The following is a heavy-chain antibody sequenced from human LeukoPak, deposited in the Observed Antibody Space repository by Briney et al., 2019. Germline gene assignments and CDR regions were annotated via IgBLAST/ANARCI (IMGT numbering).Heavy chain of an antibody. CDR2: IIPILGIA. Sequence: ASVKVSCKASGGTFSSYTISWVRQAPGQGLEWMGRIIPILGIANYAQKFQGRVTITADKSTSTAYMELSSLRSDDTAVYYCARVPKQLYYMDVWGKGTTVTVSS. D-gene: IGHD6-13*01. CDR1: GGTFSSYT. J-gene: IGHJ6*03. V-gene: IGHV1-69*02. CDR3: ARVPKQLYYMDV.